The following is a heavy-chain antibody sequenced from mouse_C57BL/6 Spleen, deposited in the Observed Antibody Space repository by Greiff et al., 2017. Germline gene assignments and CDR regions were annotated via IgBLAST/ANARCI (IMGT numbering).Heavy chain of an antibody. CDR3: TSDPFDD. J-gene: IGHJ2*01. CDR2: ISSGGDYI. Sequence: EVMLVESGEGLVKPGGSLKLSCAASGFTFSSYAMSWVRQTPEKRLEWVAYISSGGDYIYYTDTVKGRFTISRDNARNTLYLQMSSLVSEDTAMYYCTSDPFDDWGQGTTLTVSS. V-gene: IGHV5-9-1*02. CDR1: GFTFSSYA.